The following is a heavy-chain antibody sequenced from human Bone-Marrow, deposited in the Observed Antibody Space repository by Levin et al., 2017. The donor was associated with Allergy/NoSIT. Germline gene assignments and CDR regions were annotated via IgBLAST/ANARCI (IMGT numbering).Heavy chain of an antibody. CDR3: ARDATVWRH. CDR2: IDQGGRGK. J-gene: IGHJ4*02. V-gene: IGHV3-7*04. CDR1: GFNFSSPW. Sequence: LSLTCAGSGFNFSSPWMAWVRQAPGKGLEWVANIDQGGRGKYYADSVKGRFFISRDNAKNSFYLEMNSLTAEDTAMYYCARDATVWRHWGQGTLVIVSS. D-gene: IGHD1-1*01.